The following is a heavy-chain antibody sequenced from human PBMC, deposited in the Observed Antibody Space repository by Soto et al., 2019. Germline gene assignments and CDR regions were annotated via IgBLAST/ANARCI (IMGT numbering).Heavy chain of an antibody. J-gene: IGHJ6*02. D-gene: IGHD4-4*01. V-gene: IGHV5-51*01. CDR1: GYMFTSYW. CDR2: IYPGDSDA. Sequence: PGESLKISCQGSGYMFTSYWIAWVRQMPGKGLEWMGIIYPGDSDATYSPSFQGQVTISADKSINTAYLQWSRLKASDTAMYCCARGRDYSEDYYYYGMDVWGQGTTVTVSS. CDR3: ARGRDYSEDYYYYGMDV.